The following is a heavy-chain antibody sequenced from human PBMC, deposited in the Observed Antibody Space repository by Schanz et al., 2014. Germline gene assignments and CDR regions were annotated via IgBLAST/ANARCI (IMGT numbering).Heavy chain of an antibody. J-gene: IGHJ4*02. V-gene: IGHV4-4*02. CDR2: IYHNGDT. CDR3: VRGVGAWEQRIFDY. CDR1: GGSIISSTW. Sequence: QVLLQESGPGVVKPSGTLSLTCAVSGGSIISSTWWGWVRQPPGKGLEWIGEIYHNGDTSFNPSLKSRATMSVVKSKKEFSLRLTSLTAADTALYYCVRGVGAWEQRIFDYWGKGTLVTVSS. D-gene: IGHD1-26*01.